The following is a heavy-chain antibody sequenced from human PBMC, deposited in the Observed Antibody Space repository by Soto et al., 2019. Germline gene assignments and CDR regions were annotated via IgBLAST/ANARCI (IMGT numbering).Heavy chain of an antibody. J-gene: IGHJ4*02. CDR1: GFAFNNYG. CDR3: AREDSIIIPAVLDF. Sequence: GGSLRLSCTVSGFAFNNYGMNWVRQAPGKGLEWVSSISKSDYTYYSDSVKGRFASSRDNDKSSVSLQMDALRVEDTAVYYCAREDSIIIPAVLDFWGQGTLVTVSS. D-gene: IGHD2-2*01. CDR2: ISKSDYT. V-gene: IGHV3-21*01.